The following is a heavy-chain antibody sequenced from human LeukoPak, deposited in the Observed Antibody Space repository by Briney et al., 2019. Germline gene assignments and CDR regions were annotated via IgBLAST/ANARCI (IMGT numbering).Heavy chain of an antibody. J-gene: IGHJ6*02. V-gene: IGHV4-31*03. D-gene: IGHD1-14*01. CDR1: GGSISSGGYY. Sequence: SQTLSLTCTVSGGSISSGGYYWSWIRQHPGKGLEWIGYIYYSGSTYYNPSLKSRVTISVDTSKNQFSLKLSSVTAADTAVYYCARDRRDGTTTRKNYYYYGMDVWGQGTLVTVSS. CDR2: IYYSGST. CDR3: ARDRRDGTTTRKNYYYYGMDV.